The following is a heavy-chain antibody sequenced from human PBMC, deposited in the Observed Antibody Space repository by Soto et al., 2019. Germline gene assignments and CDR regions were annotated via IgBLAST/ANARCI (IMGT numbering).Heavy chain of an antibody. CDR1: GYTFTGYY. CDR2: INPNSGGT. D-gene: IGHD3-10*01. J-gene: IGHJ5*02. V-gene: IGHV1-2*04. Sequence: ASVKVSCKASGYTFTGYYMHWMRQAPGQGLEWMGWINPNSGGTNYAQKFQGWVTMTRDTSISTAYMELSRLRSDDTAVYYCARANTYYYGSGSYYSTYGYWFDTWGQGTLVTVSS. CDR3: ARANTYYYGSGSYYSTYGYWFDT.